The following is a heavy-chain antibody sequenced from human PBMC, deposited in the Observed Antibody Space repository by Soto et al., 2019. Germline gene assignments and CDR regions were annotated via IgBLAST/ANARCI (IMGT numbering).Heavy chain of an antibody. Sequence: ASVKVSCKTSGYAFTNSTIHWVRQAPGQSLEWMGWINGGTGHTRYSQKFQARVTITKDSSASSAYMELSSPRSEDTAVYYCARVLTPNWFDPWGQGTLVTVSS. CDR1: GYAFTNST. D-gene: IGHD2-15*01. CDR2: INGGTGHT. CDR3: ARVLTPNWFDP. V-gene: IGHV1-3*01. J-gene: IGHJ5*02.